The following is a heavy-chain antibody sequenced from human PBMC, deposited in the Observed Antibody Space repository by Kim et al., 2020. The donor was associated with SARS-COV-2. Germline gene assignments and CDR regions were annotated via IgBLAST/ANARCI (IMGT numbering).Heavy chain of an antibody. J-gene: IGHJ6*02. CDR1: GGTFSSYA. V-gene: IGHV1-69*13. CDR2: IIPIFGTA. CDR3: ARRLGITGSHYYYYYYGMDV. Sequence: SVKVSCKASGGTFSSYAISWVRQAPGQGLEWMGGIIPIFGTANYAQKFQGRVTITADESTSTAYMELSSLRSEDTAVYYCARRLGITGSHYYYYYYGMDVWGQGTTVTVSS. D-gene: IGHD1-20*01.